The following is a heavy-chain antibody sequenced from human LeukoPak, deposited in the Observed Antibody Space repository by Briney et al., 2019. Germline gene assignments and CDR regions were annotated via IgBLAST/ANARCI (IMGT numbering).Heavy chain of an antibody. CDR1: GYTFTSYG. V-gene: IGHV1-18*01. Sequence: GASVKVSCKASGYTFTSYGISWVRQAPGQGLEWMGWISAYNGNTNYAQKLQGRVTMTTDTSTSTAYMELRSLRSDDTAVYYCARDNTVTKAVGWDDLDYWGQGTLVTVSS. CDR2: ISAYNGNT. D-gene: IGHD4-17*01. CDR3: ARDNTVTKAVGWDDLDY. J-gene: IGHJ4*02.